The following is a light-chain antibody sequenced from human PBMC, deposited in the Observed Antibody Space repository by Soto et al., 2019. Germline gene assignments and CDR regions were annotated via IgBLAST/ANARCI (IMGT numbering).Light chain of an antibody. CDR3: SSYAGSNNLGV. V-gene: IGLV2-8*01. J-gene: IGLJ1*01. CDR1: SSDVGGYNY. CDR2: EVS. Sequence: QSALTQPPSASGSPGQSVTISCTGTSSDVGGYNYVSWYQQHPGKAPKLMIYEVSKRPSGVPDRFSRSKSGNTASLTVSGLQAEDEADYYCSSYAGSNNLGVFGTGTKVTVL.